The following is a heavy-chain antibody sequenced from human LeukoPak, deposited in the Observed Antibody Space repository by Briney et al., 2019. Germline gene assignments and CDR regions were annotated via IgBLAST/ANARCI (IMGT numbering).Heavy chain of an antibody. CDR1: GGAISSHY. CDR2: IYYSGST. Sequence: SETLSLTCTVSGGAISSHYWSWIRQPPGKGLEGIGYIYYSGSTNYNPSLKSRGTISVDTSKNQFSLKLSSVTAADTAVYYCARELGIAAAGSFYYYYYMDVWGKGTTVTVSS. V-gene: IGHV4-59*11. J-gene: IGHJ6*03. D-gene: IGHD6-13*01. CDR3: ARELGIAAAGSFYYYYYMDV.